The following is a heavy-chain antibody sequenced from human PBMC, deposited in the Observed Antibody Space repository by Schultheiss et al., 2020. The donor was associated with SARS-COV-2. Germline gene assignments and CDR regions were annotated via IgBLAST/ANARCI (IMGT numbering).Heavy chain of an antibody. Sequence: GGSLRLSCAASGFTFSSYSMNWVRQAPGKGLEWVSYISSSSSTIYYADSVKGRFTISRDNAKNSLYLQMNSLRDEDTAVYYCARSYCSGGSCYDYYGMDVWGQGTTVTVSS. D-gene: IGHD2-15*01. CDR1: GFTFSSYS. V-gene: IGHV3-48*02. CDR3: ARSYCSGGSCYDYYGMDV. J-gene: IGHJ6*02. CDR2: ISSSSSTI.